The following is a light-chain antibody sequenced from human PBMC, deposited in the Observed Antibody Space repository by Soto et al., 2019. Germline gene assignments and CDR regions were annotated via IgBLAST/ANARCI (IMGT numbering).Light chain of an antibody. CDR2: DVT. CDR3: SAYTVSRTYV. Sequence: QSVLAQPRSVSGSPGQSVTISCTGTSSDVGAYNAVSWYQQNPGKAPKFMIYDVTKRPSGVPDRFSGSKSGNTASLTISGLQAEDEADYYCSAYTVSRTYVFGTGTKVTVL. J-gene: IGLJ1*01. CDR1: SSDVGAYNA. V-gene: IGLV2-11*01.